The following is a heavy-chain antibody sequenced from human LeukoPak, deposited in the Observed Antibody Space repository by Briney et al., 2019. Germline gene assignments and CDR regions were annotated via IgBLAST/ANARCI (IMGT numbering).Heavy chain of an antibody. CDR1: GGSISSYY. CDR2: IYTSGST. Sequence: SETLSLTCTVSGGSISSYYWSWLRQPAGKGLEWLGRIYTSGSTNYNPSLKSRVTISVDTSKNQFSLKLSSVTAADTAVYYCARDLYSSGYYYEDYAFDIWGQGTMVTVSS. D-gene: IGHD3-22*01. V-gene: IGHV4-4*07. J-gene: IGHJ3*02. CDR3: ARDLYSSGYYYEDYAFDI.